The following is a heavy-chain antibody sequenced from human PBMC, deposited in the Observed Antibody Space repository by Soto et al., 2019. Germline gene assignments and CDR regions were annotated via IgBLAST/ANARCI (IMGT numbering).Heavy chain of an antibody. CDR2: IDPSDSYT. Sequence: PGESLKISCKGSGYSFTSYWISWLRQMPGKGLEWMGRIDPSDSYTNYSPSFQGHVTISADKSISTAYLQWSSLKASDTAMYCCARHASPIVGATGGMDVWGQGTTVTVSS. V-gene: IGHV5-10-1*01. CDR3: ARHASPIVGATGGMDV. J-gene: IGHJ6*02. CDR1: GYSFTSYW. D-gene: IGHD1-26*01.